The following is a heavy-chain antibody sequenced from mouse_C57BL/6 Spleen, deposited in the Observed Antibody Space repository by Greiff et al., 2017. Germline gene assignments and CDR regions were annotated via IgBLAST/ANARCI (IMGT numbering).Heavy chain of an antibody. CDR3: ARSAFYDYAGY. D-gene: IGHD2-4*01. Sequence: VQLQQSGAELVKPGASVKISCKASGYAFSSYWMNWVKQRPGKGLEWIGQLYPGDGDTNYKGKFKGKATLTAYKSASTAYMQLSSLTSEDSAFFFCARSAFYDYAGYWGQGTTLTYSS. CDR1: GYAFSSYW. J-gene: IGHJ2*01. V-gene: IGHV1-80*01. CDR2: LYPGDGDT.